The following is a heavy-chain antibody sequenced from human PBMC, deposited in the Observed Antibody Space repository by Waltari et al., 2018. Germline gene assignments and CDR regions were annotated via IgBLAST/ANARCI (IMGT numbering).Heavy chain of an antibody. V-gene: IGHV1-24*01. CDR3: ARDAPGGNYMDV. Sequence: QVQLVQSGAEVKKPGASVKVSCKVSGYTLTELSMHWVRQAPGKGLEWMGGFDPEDGETIYAQKFQGRVTITADESTSTAYMELSSLRSEDTAVYYCARDAPGGNYMDVWGKGTTVTVSS. CDR1: GYTLTELS. D-gene: IGHD3-16*01. J-gene: IGHJ6*03. CDR2: FDPEDGET.